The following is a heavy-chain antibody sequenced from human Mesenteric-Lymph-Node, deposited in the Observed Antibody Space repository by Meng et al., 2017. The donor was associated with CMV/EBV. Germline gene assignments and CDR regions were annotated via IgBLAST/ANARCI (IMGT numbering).Heavy chain of an antibody. CDR2: FYSGGSGT. Sequence: GESLKISCAASGFTFSSYAMSWVRQAPGKGLEWVSVFYSGGSGTKYVDSVKGRFTVSRDNAKNSLYLQMNSLRAEDTAVYYCARDQRYNNYVFDYWGQGTLVTVSS. CDR1: GFTFSSYA. J-gene: IGHJ4*02. D-gene: IGHD4-11*01. CDR3: ARDQRYNNYVFDY. V-gene: IGHV3-23*03.